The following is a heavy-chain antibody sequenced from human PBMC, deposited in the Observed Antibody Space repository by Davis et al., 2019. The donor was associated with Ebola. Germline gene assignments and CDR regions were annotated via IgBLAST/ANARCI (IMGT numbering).Heavy chain of an antibody. CDR3: ARYSPYSYGLDY. CDR1: GGSISSSNW. D-gene: IGHD5-18*01. V-gene: IGHV4-4*02. CDR2: IYHSGST. Sequence: SETLSLTCAVSGGSISSSNWWSWVRQPPGKGLEWIGEIYHSGSTNYNPSLKSRVTISVDTSKNQFSLKLGSVTAADTAVYYCARYSPYSYGLDYWGQGTLVTVSS. J-gene: IGHJ4*02.